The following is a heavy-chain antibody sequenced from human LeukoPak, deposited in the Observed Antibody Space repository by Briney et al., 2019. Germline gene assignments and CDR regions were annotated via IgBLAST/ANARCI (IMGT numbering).Heavy chain of an antibody. CDR3: ARQEGDMVRGVIGACFDY. J-gene: IGHJ4*02. CDR1: GYTFTGYY. V-gene: IGHV1-2*02. CDR2: INPNSGGT. D-gene: IGHD3-10*01. Sequence: GASVKVSCKASGYTFTGYYMHWVRQAPGQGLEWMGWINPNSGGTNYAQKFQGRVTMTRDASISTAYMELSRLRSDDTAVYYCARQEGDMVRGVIGACFDYWGQGTLVTVSS.